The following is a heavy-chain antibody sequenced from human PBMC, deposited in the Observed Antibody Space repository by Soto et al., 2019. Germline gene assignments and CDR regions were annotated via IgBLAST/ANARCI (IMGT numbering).Heavy chain of an antibody. CDR3: ARGGGVGVAGSAAFDM. CDR1: GYPVTAYY. CDR2: INPATGAA. Sequence: QLHLVQSGAVVKKPGASVTVSCSASGYPVTAYYMHWVRQAPGRGLEWMGGINPATGAANYTQTFQGRVNRTRDTSLSSVLMELRRLTPTDTAVFYFARGGGVGVAGSAAFDMWGQGTWVTVSS. J-gene: IGHJ3*02. D-gene: IGHD3-3*01. V-gene: IGHV1-2*02.